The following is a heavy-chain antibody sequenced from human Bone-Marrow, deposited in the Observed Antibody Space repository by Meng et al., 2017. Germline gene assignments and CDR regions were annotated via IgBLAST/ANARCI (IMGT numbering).Heavy chain of an antibody. V-gene: IGHV4-31*03. D-gene: IGHD4-17*01. CDR2: IYYSGST. CDR3: ARRATVTASPFDY. Sequence: QVPLQESGPGLVKTSQTLSLTCTVSGASISSGGNYWNWIRQHPGKGLEWIGYIYYSGSTYYNPSLKSRVTISVDTSKNQFSLKVNSVTAADTAVYYCARRATVTASPFDYWGQGTQVTVSS. CDR1: GASISSGGNY. J-gene: IGHJ4*02.